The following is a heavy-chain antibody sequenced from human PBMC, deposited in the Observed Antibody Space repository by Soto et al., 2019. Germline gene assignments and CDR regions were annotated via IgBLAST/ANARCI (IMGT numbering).Heavy chain of an antibody. CDR1: GGSFSGYY. V-gene: IGHV4-34*01. CDR3: ARSPRYSGSYYEYYYYGMDV. J-gene: IGHJ6*02. Sequence: SETLSLTCAVYGGSFSGYYWSWIRQPPGKGLEWIGEINHSGSTNYNPSLKSRLTISVDTSKNQFSLKLSSVTAADTAVYDCARSPRYSGSYYEYYYYGMDVWGQGTTVTVSS. D-gene: IGHD1-26*01. CDR2: INHSGST.